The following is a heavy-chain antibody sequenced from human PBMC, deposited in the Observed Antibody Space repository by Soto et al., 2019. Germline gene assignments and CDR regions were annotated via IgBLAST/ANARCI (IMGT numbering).Heavy chain of an antibody. CDR1: GFTFSSYS. D-gene: IGHD5-18*01. CDR3: ARDLFGYTSSFDY. CDR2: ISSSSSYI. V-gene: IGHV3-21*01. Sequence: GGSLRLSCAASGFTFSSYSMNWVRQAPGKGLEWVSSISSSSSYIYYADSVKGRFTISRDNAKNSLYLQMNSLRAEDTAVYYCARDLFGYTSSFDYWGQGTLVTVSS. J-gene: IGHJ4*02.